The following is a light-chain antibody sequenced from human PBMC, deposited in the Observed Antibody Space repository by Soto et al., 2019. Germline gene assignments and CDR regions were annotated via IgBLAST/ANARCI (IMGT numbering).Light chain of an antibody. CDR1: QSISSW. J-gene: IGKJ2*01. CDR2: KAS. Sequence: DIQMTQSPSTLSASVGDRVTITCRASQSISSWLAWYQQKPGKAPKLLIYKASSLESGVPSRFSGSGSWTEFTLTISSLQPNSFPPYYYQHYNNYYTFGQRTKLEIK. V-gene: IGKV1-5*03. CDR3: QHYNNYYT.